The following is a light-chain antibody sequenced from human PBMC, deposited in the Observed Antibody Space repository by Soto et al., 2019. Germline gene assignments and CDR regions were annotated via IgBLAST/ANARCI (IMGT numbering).Light chain of an antibody. CDR1: SSDVGTYNY. CDR2: DVS. CDR3: SSYTSSSTLL. Sequence: QSALTQPASVSGSPGQSITISCTGTSSDVGTYNYVSWYQHHPGKAPKLMIYDVSNRPSGVSNRFSGSKSGNTASLTISGLQDEDEADYYCSSYTSSSTLLFGGGTKVTVL. J-gene: IGLJ2*01. V-gene: IGLV2-14*03.